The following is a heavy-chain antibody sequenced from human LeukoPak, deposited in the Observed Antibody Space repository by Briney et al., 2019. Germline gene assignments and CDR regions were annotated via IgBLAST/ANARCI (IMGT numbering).Heavy chain of an antibody. V-gene: IGHV3-11*01. CDR2: ISSSGNTI. D-gene: IGHD3-22*01. J-gene: IGHJ4*02. CDR3: ARDQYYYDSSAPPLY. Sequence: GGSLRLSCAASGFSFSDYYMSWIRQAPGKELEWVSYISSSGNTIYCADSVKGRFTISRDNAKNSLYLQMNSLRAEDTAVYYCARDQYYYDSSAPPLYWGQGTLVTVSS. CDR1: GFSFSDYY.